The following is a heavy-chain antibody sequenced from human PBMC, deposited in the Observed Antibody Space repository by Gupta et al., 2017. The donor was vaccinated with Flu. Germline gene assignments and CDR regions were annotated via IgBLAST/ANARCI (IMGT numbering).Heavy chain of an antibody. CDR3: AHRPQGVTFDY. CDR1: GFSLSSSGVG. J-gene: IGHJ4*02. V-gene: IGHV2-5*01. Sequence: QITLKESGPTLVKPTQTLTLTCTFSGFSLSSSGVGVGWIRQPPGRALEWLALIYWNDDKLYSPSLKSRLTITKDTSKNQVVLTMTNMDPVDTATYHCAHRPQGVTFDYWGQGTLVTVSS. CDR2: IYWNDDK. D-gene: IGHD2-21*02.